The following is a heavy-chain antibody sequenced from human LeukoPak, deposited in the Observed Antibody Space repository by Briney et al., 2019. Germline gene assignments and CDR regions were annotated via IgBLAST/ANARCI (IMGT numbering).Heavy chain of an antibody. CDR2: MYYSGSV. CDR3: ATLTYYYSYLAV. J-gene: IGHJ6*03. V-gene: IGHV4-39*01. CDR1: GDSIGSSSYY. Sequence: SETLSLTCTISGDSIGSSSYYWGWIRQAPGKGLEWIGSMYYSGSVSYSPSLKSLVTISLDTSNNRFSLKLNSVTAADTAVYYCATLTYYYSYLAVWGKGTTVTVSS.